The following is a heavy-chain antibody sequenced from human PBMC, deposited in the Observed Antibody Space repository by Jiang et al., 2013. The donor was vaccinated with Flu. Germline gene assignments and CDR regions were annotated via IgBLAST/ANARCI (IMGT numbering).Heavy chain of an antibody. Sequence: GPGLVKPSETLSLTCTVSDYSITSGYYWGWIRQSPGKGLEWIGSIYHSGMTYYNPSLKSRVSISVDTSKNQFSLKLSSVTAADTAVYYCARDPRLYYFDSSGDAFDYLGPRGRRSSSLQ. D-gene: IGHD3-22*01. J-gene: IGHJ3*02. CDR2: IYHSGMT. V-gene: IGHV4-38-2*02. CDR3: ARDPRLYYFDSSGDAFDY. CDR1: DYSITSGYY.